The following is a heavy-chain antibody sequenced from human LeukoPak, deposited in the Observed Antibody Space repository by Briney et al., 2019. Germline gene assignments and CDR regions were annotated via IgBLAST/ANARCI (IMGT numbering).Heavy chain of an antibody. CDR2: IYYSGST. D-gene: IGHD3-10*01. J-gene: IGHJ6*02. CDR1: GASISSSSYY. Sequence: SETLSLTCTVSGASISSSSYYWGWIRQPPGKGLEWIGSIYYSGSTYYNPSLKSRVAISVDTSKNQFSLKLSSVTAADTAVYYCARGTGQAVNGEEYYYYYGMDVWGQGTTVTVSS. CDR3: ARGTGQAVNGEEYYYYYGMDV. V-gene: IGHV4-39*07.